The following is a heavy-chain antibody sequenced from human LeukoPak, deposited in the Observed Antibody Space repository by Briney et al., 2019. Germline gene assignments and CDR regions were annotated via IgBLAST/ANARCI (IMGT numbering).Heavy chain of an antibody. CDR3: ARVLGDTASDAFDI. CDR2: IVVGSGNT. CDR1: GFTFTSSA. Sequence: SVKVSCKASGFTFTSSAMQWVRQARGQRLEWIGWIVVGSGNTNYAQKFQERVTITRDMSTSTAYMELSSLRSEDTAVYYCARVLGDTASDAFDIWGQGTMVTVSS. J-gene: IGHJ3*02. V-gene: IGHV1-58*02. D-gene: IGHD5-18*01.